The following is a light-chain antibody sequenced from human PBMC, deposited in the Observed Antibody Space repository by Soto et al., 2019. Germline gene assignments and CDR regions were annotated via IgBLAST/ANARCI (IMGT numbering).Light chain of an antibody. CDR2: VVS. CDR1: QDISSY. CDR3: QQYYEFPLT. Sequence: AIRMTQSPSSLSASPGDRVTITCRASQDISSYLAWYQQKPGKAPNLLIYVVSTLQTGVPSRFSGSGSGTDFTLTISRLQSEDFATYYCQQYYEFPLTFGGGTKVQI. J-gene: IGKJ4*01. V-gene: IGKV1-8*01.